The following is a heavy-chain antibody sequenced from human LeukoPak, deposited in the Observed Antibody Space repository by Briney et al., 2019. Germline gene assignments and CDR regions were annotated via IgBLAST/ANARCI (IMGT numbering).Heavy chain of an antibody. CDR3: ARDLGTTAGY. Sequence: PSETLSLTCAVSGGSISSGGYSWSWIRQPPGKGLEWIGYIYHSGSTYYNPSLKSRVTMSVDTSKNQFSLKLSSVTAADTAVYYCARDLGTTAGYWGQGTLVTVSS. CDR1: GGSISSGGYS. J-gene: IGHJ4*02. D-gene: IGHD4-17*01. V-gene: IGHV4-30-2*01. CDR2: IYHSGST.